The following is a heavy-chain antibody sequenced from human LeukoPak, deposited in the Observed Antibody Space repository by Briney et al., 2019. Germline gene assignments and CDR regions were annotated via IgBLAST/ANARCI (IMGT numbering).Heavy chain of an antibody. CDR3: ARDSLFYDSSGGYFDY. J-gene: IGHJ4*02. CDR2: IYHSGST. Sequence: SETLSLTCAVSGGSISSGGYSWSWIRQPPGKGLEWIGYIYHSGSTYYNPSLKSRVTISVDRSKNQLSLKLSSVTAADTAVYYCARDSLFYDSSGGYFDYWGQGTLVTVSS. V-gene: IGHV4-30-2*01. D-gene: IGHD3-22*01. CDR1: GGSISSGGYS.